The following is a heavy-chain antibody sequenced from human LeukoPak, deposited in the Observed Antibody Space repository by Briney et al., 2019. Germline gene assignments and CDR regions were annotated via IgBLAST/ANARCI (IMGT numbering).Heavy chain of an antibody. Sequence: GGSLRLSCAASGFTFRSYSMNWVRQAPGKGLEWVSFIRSSSSYIYYADSVKGRFTISRDNAENSLYLQMNSLRAEDTAVYCCARCGGDCYYDYWGQGTLGTVSS. CDR1: GFTFRSYS. J-gene: IGHJ4*02. CDR2: IRSSSSYI. D-gene: IGHD2-21*02. CDR3: ARCGGDCYYDY. V-gene: IGHV3-21*01.